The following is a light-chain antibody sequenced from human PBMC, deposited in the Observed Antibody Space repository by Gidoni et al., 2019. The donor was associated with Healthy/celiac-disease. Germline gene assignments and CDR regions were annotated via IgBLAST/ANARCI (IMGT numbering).Light chain of an antibody. Sequence: DIQMTQSPSSLSASVGDRVTITCRASQSISSYLNWYQQKPGKAPKLLIYAASSLQSGVPSRFSGSGSWTDFTLTFRRLQPDDFATYYCLQSYSTPLSFXGXTKVEIK. V-gene: IGKV1-39*01. CDR2: AAS. CDR3: LQSYSTPLS. J-gene: IGKJ4*01. CDR1: QSISSY.